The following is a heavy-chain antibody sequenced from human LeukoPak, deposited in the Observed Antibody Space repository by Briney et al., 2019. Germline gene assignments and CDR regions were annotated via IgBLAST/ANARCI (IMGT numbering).Heavy chain of an antibody. Sequence: SETLSLTCTVSGDSISSYYWSWIRQPPGKGLEWIGNIYYSGSTNHNPSLQSRVTISVDTSKNRFSLRLSSVTAADTAVYYCARDLEGSNTYWGQGTLVTVSS. D-gene: IGHD1-26*01. CDR2: IYYSGST. V-gene: IGHV4-59*01. CDR1: GDSISSYY. J-gene: IGHJ4*02. CDR3: ARDLEGSNTY.